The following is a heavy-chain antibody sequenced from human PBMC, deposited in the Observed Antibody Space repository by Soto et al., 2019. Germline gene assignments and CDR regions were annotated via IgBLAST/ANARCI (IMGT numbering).Heavy chain of an antibody. D-gene: IGHD3-10*01. Sequence: ESVGGVVQPGRSLRLSCAASGFTFSSYGMHWVRQAPGKGLEWVAVIWYDGSNKYYADSVKGRFTISRDNSKNTLYLQMNSLRAEDTAVYYCARDLGAKDPSGFDYWGQGTLVTVSS. V-gene: IGHV3-33*01. J-gene: IGHJ4*02. CDR1: GFTFSSYG. CDR3: ARDLGAKDPSGFDY. CDR2: IWYDGSNK.